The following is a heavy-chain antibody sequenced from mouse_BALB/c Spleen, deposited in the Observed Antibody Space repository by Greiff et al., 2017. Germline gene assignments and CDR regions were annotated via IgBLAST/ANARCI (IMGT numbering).Heavy chain of an antibody. CDR1: GFTFSSFG. V-gene: IGHV5-17*02. D-gene: IGHD2-1*01. CDR2: ISSGSSTI. CDR3: ARSYGNYYWYFDV. J-gene: IGHJ1*01. Sequence: EVKLMESGGGLVQPGGSRKLSCAASGFTFSSFGMHWVRQAPEKGLEWVAYISSGSSTIYYADTVKGRFTISRDNPKNTLFLQMTSLRSEDTAMYYCARSYGNYYWYFDVWGAGTTVTVSS.